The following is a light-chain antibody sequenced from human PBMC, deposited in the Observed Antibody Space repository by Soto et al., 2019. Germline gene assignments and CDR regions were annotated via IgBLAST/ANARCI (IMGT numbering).Light chain of an antibody. Sequence: DFQMTQSPSTLSASVGDRVTITCRASQNISKWLAWYQLKPGRAPNLLIYDTSILKSGVPSRFSGGGSGTEFTLTISSLQPDDFATYYCQQYNTYSTFGQGTRLEVK. CDR1: QNISKW. V-gene: IGKV1-5*01. CDR2: DTS. J-gene: IGKJ5*01. CDR3: QQYNTYST.